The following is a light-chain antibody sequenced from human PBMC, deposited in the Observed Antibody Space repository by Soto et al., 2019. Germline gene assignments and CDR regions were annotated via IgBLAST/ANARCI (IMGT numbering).Light chain of an antibody. Sequence: QSVLTQPPSASGTPGQRVTISCSGSSSNIGSNTVSWYQQLPQRAPKLLIFSNNQRPSGVPDRFSGSKSGTSASLAISGLQSEDEADYYCATWPAGLNSYVFGTGTKVTVL. CDR1: SSNIGSNT. V-gene: IGLV1-44*01. CDR3: ATWPAGLNSYV. J-gene: IGLJ1*01. CDR2: SNN.